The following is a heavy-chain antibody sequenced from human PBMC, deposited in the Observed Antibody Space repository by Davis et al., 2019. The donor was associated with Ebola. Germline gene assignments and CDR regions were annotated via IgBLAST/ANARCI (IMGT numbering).Heavy chain of an antibody. CDR1: GYTFTSYA. V-gene: IGHV1-3*01. CDR3: ARVRYSSGWTSVRDLGCFDY. J-gene: IGHJ4*02. Sequence: ALVKVSCKASGYTFTSYAMHWVRQAPGQRLEWMGWINAGNGNTKYSQKFQGRVTITRDTSASTAYMELSSLRSEDTAVYYCARVRYSSGWTSVRDLGCFDYWGQGTLVTVSS. D-gene: IGHD6-19*01. CDR2: INAGNGNT.